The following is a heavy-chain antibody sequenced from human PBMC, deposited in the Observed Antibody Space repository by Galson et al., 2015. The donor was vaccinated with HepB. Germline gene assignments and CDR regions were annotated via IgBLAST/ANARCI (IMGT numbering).Heavy chain of an antibody. D-gene: IGHD2-2*01. Sequence: SVKVSCKASGSTFTSYGISWVRQAPGQGLEWMGWISAYNGNTNYAQKLQGRVTMTTDTSTSTAYMELRSLRSDDTAVYYCARGAPGIVVVPAADDAFDIWGQGTMVTVSS. CDR3: ARGAPGIVVVPAADDAFDI. CDR1: GSTFTSYG. CDR2: ISAYNGNT. V-gene: IGHV1-18*04. J-gene: IGHJ3*02.